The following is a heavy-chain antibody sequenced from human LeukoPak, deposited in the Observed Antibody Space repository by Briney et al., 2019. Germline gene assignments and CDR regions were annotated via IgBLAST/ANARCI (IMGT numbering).Heavy chain of an antibody. J-gene: IGHJ6*03. CDR1: GGTFSSYA. D-gene: IGHD2-2*01. CDR2: IIPIFGTA. CDR3: ARDIVVVPAQGSIGAEYYYYMDV. V-gene: IGHV1-69*05. Sequence: ASVKVSCKASGGTFSSYAISWVRQAPGQGLEWMGGIIPIFGTANYAQKFQGRVTITTDESTSTAYMELSSLRSEDTAVYYCARDIVVVPAQGSIGAEYYYYMDVWGKGTTVTVSS.